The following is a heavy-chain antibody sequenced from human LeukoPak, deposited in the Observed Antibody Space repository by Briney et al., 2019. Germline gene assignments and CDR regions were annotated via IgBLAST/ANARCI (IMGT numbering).Heavy chain of an antibody. D-gene: IGHD5-24*01. CDR1: GGSINSHY. CDR2: VYYPGST. J-gene: IGHJ4*02. CDR3: ASRHAYSTWLGVVRY. V-gene: IGHV4-59*11. Sequence: SETLSLTCTVSGGSINSHYWSWIRQPPGKGLEWIGYVYYPGSTNYNPSLKSRVTMSLDTSRDQFSLTLTSVTAPDTGSYYCASRHAYSTWLGVVRYWRQGPVVTVSS.